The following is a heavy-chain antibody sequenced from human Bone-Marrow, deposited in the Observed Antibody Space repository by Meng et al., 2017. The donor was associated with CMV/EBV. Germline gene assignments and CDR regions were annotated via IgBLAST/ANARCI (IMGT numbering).Heavy chain of an antibody. CDR1: GFTVSSNY. V-gene: IGHV3-21*01. J-gene: IGHJ6*02. CDR2: ISSSSSYI. CDR3: ASWGYCSSISCYLGEYYYYGMDV. Sequence: ESLKISCAASGFTVSSNYMSWVRQAPGKGLEWVSSISSSSSYIYYADSVKGRFTISRDNAKNSLYLHMNSLRAEDTAVYYCASWGYCSSISCYLGEYYYYGMDVCGQGTTVTVSS. D-gene: IGHD2-2*01.